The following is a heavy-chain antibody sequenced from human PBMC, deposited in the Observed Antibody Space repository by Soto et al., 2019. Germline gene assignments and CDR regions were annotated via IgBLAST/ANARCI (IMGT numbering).Heavy chain of an antibody. CDR1: GDSYSISTYS. CDR3: ARHTRNQFDP. V-gene: IGHV4-30-2*02. J-gene: IGHJ5*02. Sequence: SETLSLTCNMSGDSYSISTYSWSWIRQPPGKALQWIGFIYQSGVTSYNPSLASRVSISLDTSKNQFSLKLSSVTAADTAVYYCARHTRNQFDPWGQGTLVTVSS. CDR2: IYQSGVT.